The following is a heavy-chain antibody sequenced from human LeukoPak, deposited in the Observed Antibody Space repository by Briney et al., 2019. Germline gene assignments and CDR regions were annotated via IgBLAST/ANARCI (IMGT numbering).Heavy chain of an antibody. CDR3: ARSYDSSGYSH. CDR2: INHSGST. V-gene: IGHV4-34*01. CDR1: GFTVSSNY. Sequence: GSLRLSCAASGFTVSSNYMSWIRQPPGKGLEWIGEINHSGSTNYNASLKSRVTISVDTSKNQFSLKLSSVTAADTAVYYCARSYDSSGYSHWGQGTLVTVSS. J-gene: IGHJ4*02. D-gene: IGHD3-22*01.